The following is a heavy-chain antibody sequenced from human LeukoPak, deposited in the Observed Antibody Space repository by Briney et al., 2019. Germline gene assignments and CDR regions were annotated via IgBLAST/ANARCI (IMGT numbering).Heavy chain of an antibody. CDR2: ISYDGSIK. CDR3: ARAALDSSGWYSSVPDY. Sequence: GGSLRLSCAASGFTFSSYAMHWVRQAPGKGLEWVAVISYDGSIKYYTDSVKGRFTISRDNSKNTLYLQMNSLRAEDTAVYYCARAALDSSGWYSSVPDYWGQGTLVTVSS. D-gene: IGHD6-19*01. V-gene: IGHV3-30*04. CDR1: GFTFSSYA. J-gene: IGHJ4*02.